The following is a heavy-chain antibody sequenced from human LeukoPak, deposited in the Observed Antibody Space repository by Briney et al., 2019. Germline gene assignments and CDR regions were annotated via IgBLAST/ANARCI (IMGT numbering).Heavy chain of an antibody. Sequence: GGSLRLSCAASGFTFSSYAMSWVRQAPGTGLEWVSAISGSGGSTYYAESVKGRFTISRDNSKNTLYLQMNSLRAEDTAVYYCAKYCGGDCYPPIDYYYYYYMDVWGKGTTVTVSS. V-gene: IGHV3-23*01. CDR2: ISGSGGST. CDR3: AKYCGGDCYPPIDYYYYYYMDV. D-gene: IGHD2-21*02. J-gene: IGHJ6*03. CDR1: GFTFSSYA.